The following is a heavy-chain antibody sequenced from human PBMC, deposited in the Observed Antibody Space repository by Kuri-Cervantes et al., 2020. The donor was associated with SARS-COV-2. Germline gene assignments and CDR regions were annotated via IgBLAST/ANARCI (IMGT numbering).Heavy chain of an antibody. J-gene: IGHJ6*02. D-gene: IGHD6-13*01. V-gene: IGHV4-34*01. CDR3: ARDHPLIAAAGNYYYYGMDV. CDR1: GGSFSGYY. CDR2: INHSGST. Sequence: SETLSLTCAVYGGSFSGYYWSWIRQPPGKGLEWIGEINHSGSTNYNPSLKSRVTISVDTSKNQLSLKMSSVTAADTAVYYCARDHPLIAAAGNYYYYGMDVWGQGTTVTVSS.